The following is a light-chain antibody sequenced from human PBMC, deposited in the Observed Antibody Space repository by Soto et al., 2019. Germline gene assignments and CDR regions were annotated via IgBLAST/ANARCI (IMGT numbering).Light chain of an antibody. CDR3: CLSPSRTTFM. CDR2: EAT. CDR1: SSDIGIYNL. J-gene: IGLJ3*02. V-gene: IGLV2-23*02. Sequence: QSALTQPASVSGSPGQSITISCTGTSSDIGIYNLVSWYQQHPGKAPKLIIYEATKRPSGVSNRFSGSKSGNTVSLTVSGLEAEDDDDYYSCLSPSRTTFMFGGGTKLTVL.